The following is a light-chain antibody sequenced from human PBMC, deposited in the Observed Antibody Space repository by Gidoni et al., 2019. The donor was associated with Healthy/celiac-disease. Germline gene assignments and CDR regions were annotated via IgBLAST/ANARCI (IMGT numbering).Light chain of an antibody. CDR3: QQYGSSPQAIT. J-gene: IGKJ5*01. Sequence: EIVLTQSPGTLSLSPGERATLSCRASQSVSSSYLAWYQQKPGQAPRLLIDGASSRATGIPDRFSGSGSGTDFTLTISRLEPEDFAVYYCQQYGSSPQAITFGQGTRLEIK. V-gene: IGKV3-20*01. CDR2: GAS. CDR1: QSVSSSY.